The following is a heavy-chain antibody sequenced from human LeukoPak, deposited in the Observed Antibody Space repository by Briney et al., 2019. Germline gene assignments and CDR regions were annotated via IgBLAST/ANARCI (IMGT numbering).Heavy chain of an antibody. Sequence: SETLSLTCAAYGGSFSGYYWSWIRQPPGKGLEWIGEINHSGSTNYNPSLKSRVTISVDTSKNQFSLKLSSVTAADTAVYYCASTVTYYYYYYMDVWGKGTTVTVSS. CDR1: GGSFSGYY. CDR3: ASTVTYYYYYYMDV. J-gene: IGHJ6*03. CDR2: INHSGST. V-gene: IGHV4-34*01. D-gene: IGHD4-11*01.